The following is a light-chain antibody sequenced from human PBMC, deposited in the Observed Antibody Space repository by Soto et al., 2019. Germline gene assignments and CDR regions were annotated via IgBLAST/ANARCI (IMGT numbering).Light chain of an antibody. Sequence: DSQMTQSPSTLSGSVGDRVTITCRASQTISSWLAWYQQKPGKAPKLLIYKASTLKSGVPSRFSGSGSGTEFTLTISSLQPDDCATYYWQHYNSYSEAFGQGTKVDIK. CDR3: QHYNSYSEA. CDR2: KAS. CDR1: QTISSW. V-gene: IGKV1-5*03. J-gene: IGKJ1*01.